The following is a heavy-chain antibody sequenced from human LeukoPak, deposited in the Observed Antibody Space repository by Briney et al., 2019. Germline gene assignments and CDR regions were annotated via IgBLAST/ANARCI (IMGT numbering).Heavy chain of an antibody. V-gene: IGHV3-23*01. D-gene: IGHD3-10*01. CDR3: ATVYYYGSGTSRFYFDS. J-gene: IGHJ4*02. CDR1: GCTLSSYA. CDR2: ISGSGGRT. Sequence: PGGSLRLSCAASGCTLSSYAMHWVRQAPGKGLEWVAGISGSGGRTYYADSVKGRFTISRDNSKDTLYLQMNSLTPEHTALFYCATVYYYGSGTSRFYFDSWGQGTLVIVSS.